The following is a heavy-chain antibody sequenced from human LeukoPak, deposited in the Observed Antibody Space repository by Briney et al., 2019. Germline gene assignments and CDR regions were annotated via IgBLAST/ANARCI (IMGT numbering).Heavy chain of an antibody. CDR3: ARGTPLRYFDILTDY. CDR1: GYTFTSYY. D-gene: IGHD3-9*01. J-gene: IGHJ4*02. CDR2: INPSGGST. Sequence: EASVTVSCKASGYTFTSYYMYWVRQAPGQGLEWMGIINPSGGSTSYAQKFQGRVTMTRDTSTSTVYMELSSLRSEDTAVYYCARGTPLRYFDILTDYWGQGTLVTVSS. V-gene: IGHV1-46*01.